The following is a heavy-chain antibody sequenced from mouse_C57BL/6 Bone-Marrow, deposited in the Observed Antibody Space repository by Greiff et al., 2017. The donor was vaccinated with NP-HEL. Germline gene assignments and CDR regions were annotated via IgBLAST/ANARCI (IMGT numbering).Heavy chain of an antibody. CDR1: GYTFTSYG. V-gene: IGHV1-81*01. D-gene: IGHD1-1*02. J-gene: IGHJ2*01. Sequence: VQLQQSGAELARPGASVKLSCKASGYTFTSYGISWVKQRTGQGLEWIGEIYPRSGNTYYNEKFKGKATLTADKSSSTAYMELRSLTSEDSAVYFGARWDYGGYPYYFDFGGRGTALTVSS. CDR2: IYPRSGNT. CDR3: ARWDYGGYPYYFDF.